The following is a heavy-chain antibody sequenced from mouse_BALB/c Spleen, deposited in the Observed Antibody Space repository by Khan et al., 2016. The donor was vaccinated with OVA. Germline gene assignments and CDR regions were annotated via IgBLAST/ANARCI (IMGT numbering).Heavy chain of an antibody. V-gene: IGHV2-6-5*01. D-gene: IGHD2-12*01. CDR3: AKGIWSYNYTLDY. Sequence: VQLQQSGPGLVAPSQNLSITCTVSGFSLSDYGVSWFRQPPGKGLEWLGVIWGGGSTYYNSALKSRLSISTDNSTSQVFLQMRSLQSDDTAMFDCAKGIWSYNYTLDYWGQGTSVTVSS. J-gene: IGHJ4*01. CDR2: IWGGGST. CDR1: GFSLSDYG.